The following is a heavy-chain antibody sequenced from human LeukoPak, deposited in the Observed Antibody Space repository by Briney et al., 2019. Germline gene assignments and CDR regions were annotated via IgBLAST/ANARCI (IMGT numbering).Heavy chain of an antibody. Sequence: SVKVSCKASGGTFSSYAISWVRQAPGQGVEWMGGIIPIFGTANYAQKFQGRVTITTDESTSTAYMELSSLRSEDTAVYYCARSLDYGGNSFDYWGQGTLVTVSS. CDR2: IIPIFGTA. CDR3: ARSLDYGGNSFDY. V-gene: IGHV1-69*05. D-gene: IGHD4-23*01. J-gene: IGHJ4*02. CDR1: GGTFSSYA.